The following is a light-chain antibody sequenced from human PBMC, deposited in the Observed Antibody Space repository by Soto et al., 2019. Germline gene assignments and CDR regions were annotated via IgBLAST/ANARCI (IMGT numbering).Light chain of an antibody. J-gene: IGKJ4*01. CDR3: QQYYDWPPLT. Sequence: DIRMTQSPSSLSGSVGDRVTITCRASQNIRTYLNWYQQKPGKAPQVLIYRASTLQSGVPSRFSGSGSGTDFTLTISSLQSEDVAVYYCQQYYDWPPLTFGGGTKVDIK. CDR2: RAS. CDR1: QNIRTY. V-gene: IGKV1-39*01.